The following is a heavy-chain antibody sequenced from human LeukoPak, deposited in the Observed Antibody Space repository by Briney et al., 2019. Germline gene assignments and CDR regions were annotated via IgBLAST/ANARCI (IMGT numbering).Heavy chain of an antibody. CDR3: ARLSSIAARGEWFDP. CDR2: IIPIFGTA. D-gene: IGHD6-6*01. J-gene: IGHJ5*02. Sequence: SVKVSCKASVGTFSSYAISWVRQAPGQGLEWMGGIIPIFGTANYAQKFQGRVTITADESTSTAYMELSSLRSEDTAVYYCARLSSIAARGEWFDPWGQGTLVTVSS. CDR1: VGTFSSYA. V-gene: IGHV1-69*13.